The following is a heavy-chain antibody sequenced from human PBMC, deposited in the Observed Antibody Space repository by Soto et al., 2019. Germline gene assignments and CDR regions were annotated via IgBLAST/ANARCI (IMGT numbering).Heavy chain of an antibody. D-gene: IGHD6-19*01. Sequence: GSVKVSCKASGYTFTSYGIRWVRQAPGQGLEWMGWISAYNGNTNYAQRLQGRVTMTTDTSTSTAYMELRSLRSDDTAVYYCARDQWLVPFDPWGQGTLVTVS. J-gene: IGHJ5*02. CDR1: GYTFTSYG. CDR2: ISAYNGNT. V-gene: IGHV1-18*01. CDR3: ARDQWLVPFDP.